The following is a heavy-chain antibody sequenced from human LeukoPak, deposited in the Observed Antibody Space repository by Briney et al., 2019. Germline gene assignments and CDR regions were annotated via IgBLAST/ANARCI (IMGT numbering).Heavy chain of an antibody. Sequence: GGSLRLSCAASGFTFTSYVMSWVRQAPGKGLEWISTNIDSGGTTYYADSVKGRFTISRDNSKNTLYLQMNSLRVEDTAVYYCAKAFSSNDYGMDVWGQGTTVTVSS. V-gene: IGHV3-23*01. CDR3: AKAFSSNDYGMDV. J-gene: IGHJ6*02. CDR2: NIDSGGTT. D-gene: IGHD2-2*01. CDR1: GFTFTSYV.